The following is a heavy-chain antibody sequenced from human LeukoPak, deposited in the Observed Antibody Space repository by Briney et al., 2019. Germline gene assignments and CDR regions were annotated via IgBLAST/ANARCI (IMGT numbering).Heavy chain of an antibody. J-gene: IGHJ3*02. CDR1: GGSLSIYY. D-gene: IGHD3-10*01. CDR2: IYYSGST. V-gene: IGHV4-59*01. Sequence: SDTLSLTCTVSGGSLSIYYWSWLRQPPGKALEWIGYIYYSGSTNYNPSLKSRVTISVDTSKNQFSLKLSSVTAADTAVYYCARDAAVGEVDAFDIWGQGTMVTVSS. CDR3: ARDAAVGEVDAFDI.